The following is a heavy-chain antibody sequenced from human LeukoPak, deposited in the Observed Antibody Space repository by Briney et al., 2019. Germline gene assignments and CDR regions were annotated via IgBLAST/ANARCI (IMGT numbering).Heavy chain of an antibody. CDR2: IIPIFGTA. V-gene: IGHV1-69*06. J-gene: IGHJ4*02. D-gene: IGHD5-18*01. Sequence: SVKVSCKASGYTFTSYAMNWVRQAPGQGLEWMGGIIPIFGTANYAQKFQGRVTITADKSTSTAYMELSSLRSEDTAVYYCAGPVDTAMAYDYWGQGTLVTVSS. CDR3: AGPVDTAMAYDY. CDR1: GYTFTSYA.